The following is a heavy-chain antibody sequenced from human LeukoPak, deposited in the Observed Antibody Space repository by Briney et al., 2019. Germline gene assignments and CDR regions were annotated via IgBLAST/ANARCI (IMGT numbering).Heavy chain of an antibody. CDR1: GSPFSANP. D-gene: IGHD4-17*01. J-gene: IGHJ4*02. V-gene: IGHV3-23*01. CDR3: AKDQNTVATAPFDY. Sequence: QAGGSRNPPVPPPGSPFSANPRSWSPRPPGKALNWSLPINSAGSTYYGDSVRGRFTISRDNSKNVLHLQMNSLRAEDTALYYCAKDQNTVATAPFDYWGLGTLVTVSS. CDR2: INSAGST.